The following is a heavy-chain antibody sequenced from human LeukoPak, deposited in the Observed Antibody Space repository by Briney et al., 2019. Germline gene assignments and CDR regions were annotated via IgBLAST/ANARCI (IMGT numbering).Heavy chain of an antibody. CDR3: ARGGELLDYYSYYMDV. CDR1: GYSISSGYY. Sequence: SETLSLTCTNSGYSISSGYYCGWIRQPPGKGLEWIGSIYHSGSTYYNPSLKSRDTISADTTTNKFSLKLSSVTAADTAVYYCARGGELLDYYSYYMDVWGKGTTVTVSS. V-gene: IGHV4-38-2*02. CDR2: IYHSGST. J-gene: IGHJ6*03. D-gene: IGHD1-26*01.